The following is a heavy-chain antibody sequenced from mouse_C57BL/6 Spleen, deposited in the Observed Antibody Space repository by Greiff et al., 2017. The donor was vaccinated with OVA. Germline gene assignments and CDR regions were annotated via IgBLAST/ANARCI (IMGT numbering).Heavy chain of an antibody. V-gene: IGHV1-53*01. D-gene: IGHD1-1*01. Sequence: QVQLQQPGTELVKPGASVTLSCKASGYTFTSYWMHWVKQRPGQGLEWIGHINPSNGGTHYNEKFKSKATLTVDNSSSTAYMQLSSLTSEDSAVYYCARNRYYGSSDGIWYYAMDYWGQGTSVTVSS. CDR2: INPSNGGT. CDR3: ARNRYYGSSDGIWYYAMDY. J-gene: IGHJ4*01. CDR1: GYTFTSYW.